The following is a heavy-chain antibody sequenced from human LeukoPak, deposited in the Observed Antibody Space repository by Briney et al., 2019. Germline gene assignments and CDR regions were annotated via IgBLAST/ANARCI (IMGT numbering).Heavy chain of an antibody. CDR3: ASGLGGDSSGYYPDAFDI. V-gene: IGHV3-21*01. D-gene: IGHD3-22*01. CDR2: ISSSSSYI. CDR1: GFTFSSYS. Sequence: PGGSLRLSCAASGFTFSSYSMNWVRQAPGKGLEWVSSISSSSSYIYYADSVKGRFTISRDNAKNSLYLQMNSLRAEDTAVYYCASGLGGDSSGYYPDAFDIWGQGTMVTVSS. J-gene: IGHJ3*02.